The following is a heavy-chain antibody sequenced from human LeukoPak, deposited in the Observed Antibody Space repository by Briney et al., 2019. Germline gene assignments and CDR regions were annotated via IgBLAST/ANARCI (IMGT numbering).Heavy chain of an antibody. Sequence: GGSLRLSCAASGFTFSSYSMNWVRQAPGKGLEWVSSISSSSSYIYYADSVKGRFTISRDNAKNSLYLQMNSLRAEDTAVYYCARDRRPYYMDVWGKGTTVTVSS. V-gene: IGHV3-21*01. D-gene: IGHD6-6*01. CDR2: ISSSSSYI. J-gene: IGHJ6*03. CDR3: ARDRRPYYMDV. CDR1: GFTFSSYS.